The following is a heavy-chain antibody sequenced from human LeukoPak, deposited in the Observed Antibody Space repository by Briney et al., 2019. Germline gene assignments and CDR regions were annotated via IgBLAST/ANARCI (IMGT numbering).Heavy chain of an antibody. CDR1: GITFSTYS. J-gene: IGHJ4*02. V-gene: IGHV3-23*05. CDR3: AKDIVPDSGWDLDY. CDR2: IYNSGTKI. D-gene: IGHD6-19*01. Sequence: GGSLRLSCVASGITFSTYSMIWVRQRPGKGLEWVASIYNSGTKIFYADSVKGRFTISRDNSNNVLFLQMDSLRAEDSAIYYCAKDIVPDSGWDLDYWGRGTLVTVSS.